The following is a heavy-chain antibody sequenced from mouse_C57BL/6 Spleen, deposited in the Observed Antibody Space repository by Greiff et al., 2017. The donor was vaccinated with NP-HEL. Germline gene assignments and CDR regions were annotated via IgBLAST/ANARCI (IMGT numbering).Heavy chain of an antibody. V-gene: IGHV1-82*01. CDR2: IYPGDGDT. Sequence: QVHVKQSGPELVKPGASVKISCKASGYAFSSSWMNWVKQRPGKGLEWIGRIYPGDGDTNYNGKFKGKATLTADKSSSTAYMQLSSLTSEDSAVYFCAEGFAYWGQGTLVTVSA. CDR1: GYAFSSSW. J-gene: IGHJ3*01. CDR3: AEGFAY.